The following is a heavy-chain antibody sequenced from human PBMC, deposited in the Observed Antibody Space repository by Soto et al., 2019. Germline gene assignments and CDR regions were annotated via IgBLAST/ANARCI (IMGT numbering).Heavy chain of an antibody. J-gene: IGHJ4*02. CDR1: GFNLSNFW. V-gene: IGHV3-7*01. CDR3: ARDPKTSGGQHWAFNYFDS. CDR2: INRDGSVM. Sequence: RLVESGGGLVQPGGSPRLSCAAPGFNLSNFWMNWVRQAPGKGLEWVAHINRDGSVMNYVASVRGRFTISRDNSKSTLYLQVDSLRPEDAAVYYCARDPKTSGGQHWAFNYFDSWGQGTLVTVSS. D-gene: IGHD7-27*01.